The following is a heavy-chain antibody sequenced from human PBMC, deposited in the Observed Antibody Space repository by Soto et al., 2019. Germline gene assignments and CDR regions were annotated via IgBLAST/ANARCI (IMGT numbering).Heavy chain of an antibody. D-gene: IGHD4-17*01. V-gene: IGHV1-69*01. CDR3: AAPTTVTTRYYYYGKDV. Sequence: QVQLVQSGAEVKKPGSSVKVSCKASGGTFSSYAISWVRQAPGQELEWMGGIIPIFGTANYAKKFQGRVTITADESTSTSYMELSSLRSEDTAVYYCAAPTTVTTRYYYYGKDVWGQGTTVTVSS. J-gene: IGHJ6*02. CDR1: GGTFSSYA. CDR2: IIPIFGTA.